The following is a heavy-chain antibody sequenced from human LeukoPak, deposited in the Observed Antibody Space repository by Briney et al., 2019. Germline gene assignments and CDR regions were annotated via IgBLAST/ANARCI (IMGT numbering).Heavy chain of an antibody. CDR2: IYYSGST. CDR1: GGSISSYY. Sequence: SETLSLTCTVSGGSISSYYWSWIRQPPGKGLEWIGYIYYSGSTNYNPSLKSRVTISVDTSKNQFSLKLSSVTAADTAVYYCARRPGSFDYWGQGTLVTVSS. J-gene: IGHJ4*02. V-gene: IGHV4-59*12. CDR3: ARRPGSFDY.